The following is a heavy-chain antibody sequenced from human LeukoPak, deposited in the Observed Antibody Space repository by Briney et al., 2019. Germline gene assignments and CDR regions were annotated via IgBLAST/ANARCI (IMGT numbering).Heavy chain of an antibody. J-gene: IGHJ4*02. V-gene: IGHV1-2*02. CDR1: GYTFTGYY. D-gene: IGHD2-15*01. CDR2: INPNSGGT. CDR3: ARDWALCSGGSCYSALFDY. Sequence: ASVNVSCTASGYTFTGYYMHWVRQAPGQGLEWMGWINPNSGGTNYAQKFQGRVTMTRDTSISTAYMELSRLRSDDTAVYYCARDWALCSGGSCYSALFDYWGQGTLVTVSS.